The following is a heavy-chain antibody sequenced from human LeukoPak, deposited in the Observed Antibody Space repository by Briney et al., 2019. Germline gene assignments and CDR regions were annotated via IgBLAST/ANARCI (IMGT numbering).Heavy chain of an antibody. V-gene: IGHV3-7*01. Sequence: GGSLRLSCAASGFTFSSYWMSWVRQAPGEGLEWVANIKQDGSEKYYVDSVKGRFTISRDNAKNSLYLQMNSLRVEDTAVYYCARGRGGGYYFDYWGQGTLVTVSS. CDR1: GFTFSSYW. CDR2: IKQDGSEK. CDR3: ARGRGGGYYFDY. D-gene: IGHD3-16*01. J-gene: IGHJ4*02.